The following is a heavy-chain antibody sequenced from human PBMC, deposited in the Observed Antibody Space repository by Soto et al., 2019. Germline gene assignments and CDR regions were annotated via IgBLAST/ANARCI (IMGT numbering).Heavy chain of an antibody. Sequence: QVQLQQWGAGLLKPSETLSLTCAVYGGSFSGYYWGWIRQPPGKGLEWIGEINHSGSTNYNPSLKRRVTISVDTSKNQFSLKLSSVTAADTAVYYCARSTNIVATIDYWGQGTLVTVSS. CDR3: ARSTNIVATIDY. V-gene: IGHV4-34*01. CDR1: GGSFSGYY. D-gene: IGHD5-12*01. J-gene: IGHJ4*02. CDR2: INHSGST.